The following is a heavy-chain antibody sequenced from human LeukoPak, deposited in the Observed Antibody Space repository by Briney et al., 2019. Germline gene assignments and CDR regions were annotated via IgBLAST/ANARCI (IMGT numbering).Heavy chain of an antibody. D-gene: IGHD2-21*01. J-gene: IGHJ4*02. CDR3: ARDPSFTEGGEGYFDY. Sequence: PGGSLKLSCAASGFTFSSYAMHWVRQAPGKGLEWVAVISYDGSNKYYADSVKGRFTISRDNSKNTLYLQMNSLRAEDTAVYYCARDPSFTEGGEGYFDYWGQGTLVTVSS. CDR2: ISYDGSNK. CDR1: GFTFSSYA. V-gene: IGHV3-30-3*01.